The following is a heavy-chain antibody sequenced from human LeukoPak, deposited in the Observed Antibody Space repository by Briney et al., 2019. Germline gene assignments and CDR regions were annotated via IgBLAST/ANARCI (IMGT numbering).Heavy chain of an antibody. V-gene: IGHV1-8*02. CDR3: ARGTPSGWYGAVY. J-gene: IGHJ4*02. Sequence: ASVKVSCKASGYTFTSYDINWVRQATGQGLEWMGWMNPSNGNTGYAQKFQGRVTMTRNTSITTAYMELSSLTSEDTAVYYCARGTPSGWYGAVYWGQGTLVTVSS. CDR2: MNPSNGNT. CDR1: GYTFTSYD. D-gene: IGHD6-19*01.